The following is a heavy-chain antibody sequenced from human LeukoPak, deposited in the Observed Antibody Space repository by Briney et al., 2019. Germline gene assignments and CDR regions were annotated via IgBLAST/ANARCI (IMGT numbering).Heavy chain of an antibody. CDR2: ISIAGAT. J-gene: IGHJ4*02. V-gene: IGHV3-66*01. D-gene: IGHD5-12*01. CDR1: GFTVSSNY. CDR3: ARDSSGYDYY. Sequence: GGSLRLSCAASGFTVSSNYMNWVRQAPGKGLEWVSVISIAGATYYADSVQGRFTISRDNSKNTLYLQMNSLRAEDTAVYYCARDSSGYDYYWGQGTLVTVPS.